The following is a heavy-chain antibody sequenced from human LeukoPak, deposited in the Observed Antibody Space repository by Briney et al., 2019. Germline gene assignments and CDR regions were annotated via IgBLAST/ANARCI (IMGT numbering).Heavy chain of an antibody. CDR2: IYYSGST. CDR1: GGSISSGDYY. V-gene: IGHV4-30-4*01. CDR3: ALRGSYYDSSGYRSVGALDI. Sequence: PSQTLSLTCTVSGGSISSGDYYWSWIRQPPGKGLEWIGYIYYSGSTYYNPSLKSRVTISVDTSKNQFSLKLSSVTAADTAAYYCALRGSYYDSSGYRSVGALDIWGQGTMVTVSS. J-gene: IGHJ3*02. D-gene: IGHD3-22*01.